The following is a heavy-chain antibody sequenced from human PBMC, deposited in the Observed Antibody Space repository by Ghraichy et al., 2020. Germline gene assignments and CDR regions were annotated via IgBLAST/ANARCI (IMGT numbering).Heavy chain of an antibody. Sequence: SETLSLTCAVYGGSFSGYYWSWIRQPPGKGLEWIGEINHSGSTNYNPSLKSRVTISVDTSKNQFSLKLSSVTAADTAVYYCARRYGDYPYYYYYYGMDVWGQGTTVTVSS. V-gene: IGHV4-34*01. CDR1: GGSFSGYY. D-gene: IGHD4-17*01. J-gene: IGHJ6*02. CDR3: ARRYGDYPYYYYYYGMDV. CDR2: INHSGST.